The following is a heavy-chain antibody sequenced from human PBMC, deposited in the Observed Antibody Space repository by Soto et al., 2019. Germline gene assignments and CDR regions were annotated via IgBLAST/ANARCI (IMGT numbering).Heavy chain of an antibody. CDR1: GGTFSSYA. J-gene: IGHJ5*02. CDR3: ASTGYSSSWYWFDP. V-gene: IGHV1-69*10. D-gene: IGHD6-13*01. CDR2: IIPILGIA. Sequence: ASVKVSCKASGGTFSSYAISWVRQAPGQGLEWMGGIIPILGIANYAQKFQGRVTITADKSTSTAYMELSSLRSEDTAVYYCASTGYSSSWYWFDPWGQGTLVTVSS.